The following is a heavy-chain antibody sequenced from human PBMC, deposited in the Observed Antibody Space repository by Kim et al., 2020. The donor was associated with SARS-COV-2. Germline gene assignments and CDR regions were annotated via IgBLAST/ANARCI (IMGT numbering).Heavy chain of an antibody. D-gene: IGHD3-10*01. CDR1: GGSISSYY. V-gene: IGHV4-59*01. CDR2: IYYSGST. Sequence: SETLSLTCTVSGGSISSYYWSWIRQPPGKGLEWIGYIYYSGSTNYNPSLKSRVTISVDTSKNQFSLKLSSVTAADTAVYYCARALYGSGSYGTIIDYWGQGTLVTVSS. J-gene: IGHJ4*02. CDR3: ARALYGSGSYGTIIDY.